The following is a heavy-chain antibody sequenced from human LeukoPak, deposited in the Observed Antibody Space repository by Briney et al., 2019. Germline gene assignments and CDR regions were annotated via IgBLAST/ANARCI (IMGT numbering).Heavy chain of an antibody. V-gene: IGHV3-30*02. D-gene: IGHD2-21*02. CDR1: GFTFSSYG. Sequence: PGGSLRLSCAASGFTFSSYGMHWVRQAPGKGLEWVAYIRYDGNYKNYGDSVKGRFTVSRDNSKNTLYLQMNSLTTEDTAVYYCAKKKAGDGDRFDYWGRETLVTVSS. CDR2: IRYDGNYK. CDR3: AKKKAGDGDRFDY. J-gene: IGHJ4*02.